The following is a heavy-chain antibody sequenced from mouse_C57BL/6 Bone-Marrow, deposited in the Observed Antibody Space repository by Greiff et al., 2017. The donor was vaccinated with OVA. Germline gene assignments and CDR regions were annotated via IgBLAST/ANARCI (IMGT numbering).Heavy chain of an antibody. CDR2: INPNNGGT. Sequence: EVKLQQSGPELVKPGASVKIPCKASGYTFTDYNMDWVKQSHGKSLEWIGDINPNNGGTIYNQKFKGKATLTVDKSSSTAYMGLRSLTSEDAAVYYCAREEYGYDWYFDVWGTGTTVTVSS. CDR1: GYTFTDYN. D-gene: IGHD2-2*01. V-gene: IGHV1-18*01. J-gene: IGHJ1*03. CDR3: AREEYGYDWYFDV.